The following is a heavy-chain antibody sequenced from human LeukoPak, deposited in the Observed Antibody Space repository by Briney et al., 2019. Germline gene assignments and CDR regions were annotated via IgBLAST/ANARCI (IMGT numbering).Heavy chain of an antibody. D-gene: IGHD6-25*01. V-gene: IGHV1-2*02. Sequence: ASVKVSCKASGYTFTDYYMHWVRQAPGQGLEWMGWIDPDSGGTNYAQKFQGRVTMTRDTSINTAFMELSRLTSDDTAVYYCARGSVYFYYWGQGTLVTVSS. CDR2: IDPDSGGT. CDR1: GYTFTDYY. J-gene: IGHJ4*02. CDR3: ARGSVYFYY.